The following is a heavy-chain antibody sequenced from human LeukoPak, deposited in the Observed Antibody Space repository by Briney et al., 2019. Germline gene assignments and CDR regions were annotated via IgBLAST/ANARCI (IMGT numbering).Heavy chain of an antibody. D-gene: IGHD2-15*01. Sequence: PGGSLILSCAASGFTFSDSWMSWVRQSPGRGLEWVANIKHDGSEKYHFDSVKGRFTISRDNAKNSLYPQMNSVRAEDTAAYSCARDSLRYCSGDSCYYNYWGQGALVTVSS. CDR3: ARDSLRYCSGDSCYYNY. V-gene: IGHV3-7*01. CDR1: GFTFSDSW. J-gene: IGHJ4*02. CDR2: IKHDGSEK.